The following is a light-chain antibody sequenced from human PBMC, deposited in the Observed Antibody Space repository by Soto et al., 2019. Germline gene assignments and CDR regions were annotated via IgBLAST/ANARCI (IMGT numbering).Light chain of an antibody. CDR2: GAS. Sequence: EIVLTQSPGTLSLSPGERATLSCRASQSVSSSYLAWYQQKPGQAPRLLIYGASTRATGIPDRFSGSGSATDFTLTISRLEPEDFATYYCQQSYSTPYTFGQGTKVDIK. CDR3: QQSYSTPYT. CDR1: QSVSSSY. V-gene: IGKV3-20*01. J-gene: IGKJ2*01.